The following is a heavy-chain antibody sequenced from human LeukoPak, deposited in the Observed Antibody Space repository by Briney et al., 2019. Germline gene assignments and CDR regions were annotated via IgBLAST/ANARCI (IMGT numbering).Heavy chain of an antibody. V-gene: IGHV1-69*13. J-gene: IGHJ3*02. Sequence: ASVKVSCKASGGTFSSYAISWVRQAPGQGLEWMGGIIPIFGTANYAQKFQGGVTITADESTSTAYMELSSLRSEDTAVYYCAKSRLDHDAFDIWGQGTMVTVSS. CDR1: GGTFSSYA. D-gene: IGHD1-1*01. CDR3: AKSRLDHDAFDI. CDR2: IIPIFGTA.